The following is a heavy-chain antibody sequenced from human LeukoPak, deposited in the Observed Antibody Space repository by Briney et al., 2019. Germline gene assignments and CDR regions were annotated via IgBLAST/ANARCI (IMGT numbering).Heavy chain of an antibody. CDR1: GFTFSSYW. J-gene: IGHJ4*02. Sequence: PGGSLRLSCAASGFTFSSYWMHWVRQAPGKGLVWVSHINGDGSSTSYADSVKGRFTISRDNAKNTLYLQMNSLRAEDTAVYYCARDSSGWYGGYFDYWGQGTLVTVSS. D-gene: IGHD6-19*01. CDR3: ARDSSGWYGGYFDY. V-gene: IGHV3-74*01. CDR2: INGDGSST.